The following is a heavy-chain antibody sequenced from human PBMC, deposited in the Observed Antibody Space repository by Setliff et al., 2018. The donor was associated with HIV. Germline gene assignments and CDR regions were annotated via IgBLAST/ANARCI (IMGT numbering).Heavy chain of an antibody. D-gene: IGHD3-22*01. CDR3: ARDREYYYDNSGSPSFDY. CDR1: GYTFAGYY. CDR2: INPNSGGT. Sequence: ASVKVSCKASGYTFAGYYMHWVRQAPGQGLEWMGWINPNSGGTNYAQKFQGRVTITADKSTSTAYMELSSLRSEDTAVYYCARDREYYYDNSGSPSFDYWGQGTLVTVSS. V-gene: IGHV1-2*02. J-gene: IGHJ4*02.